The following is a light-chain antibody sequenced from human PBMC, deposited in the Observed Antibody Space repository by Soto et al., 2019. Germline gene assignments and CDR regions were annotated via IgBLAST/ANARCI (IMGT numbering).Light chain of an antibody. V-gene: IGKV3-20*01. CDR1: QTINDNF. Sequence: DIVLTQSPGTLSLSPWERATLSCRASQTINDNFLARYQQKPGQSPRLLISGASIRAPGIPDRFSGSGSETDFTLTISRLEPEDFAFYYWQQYGNSPAISCGPGTKVDIK. CDR2: GAS. CDR3: QQYGNSPAIS. J-gene: IGKJ3*01.